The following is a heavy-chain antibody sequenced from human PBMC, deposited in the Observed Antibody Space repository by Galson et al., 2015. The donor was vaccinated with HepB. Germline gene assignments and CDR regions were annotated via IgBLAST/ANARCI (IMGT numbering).Heavy chain of an antibody. J-gene: IGHJ4*02. D-gene: IGHD3-16*01. V-gene: IGHV3-23*01. CDR2: VCGGGLST. Sequence: SLRLSCAAYGFTFTNYAMTCVPHAPGKGLEWVPAVCGGGLSTYYADSVKGRFTISRDNSENTLYLQMNSLRAEDTAVYYCANQHGGYFDYWGQGTLVTVSS. CDR3: ANQHGGYFDY. CDR1: GFTFTNYA.